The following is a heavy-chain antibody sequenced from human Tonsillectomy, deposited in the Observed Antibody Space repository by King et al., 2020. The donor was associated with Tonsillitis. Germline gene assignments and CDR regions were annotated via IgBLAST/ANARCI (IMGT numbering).Heavy chain of an antibody. Sequence: QLVQSGAEVKKPGASVKVSCKASGYTFTDYYMHWVRQAPGQGLEWMGCINPNSGGTIYAQKFQGRVTLTRDTSISTAYMELSSLISDDTAVYFCARDVQYWGQGTLVTVSS. CDR3: ARDVQY. D-gene: IGHD1-1*01. V-gene: IGHV1-2*02. CDR1: GYTFTDYY. J-gene: IGHJ4*02. CDR2: INPNSGGT.